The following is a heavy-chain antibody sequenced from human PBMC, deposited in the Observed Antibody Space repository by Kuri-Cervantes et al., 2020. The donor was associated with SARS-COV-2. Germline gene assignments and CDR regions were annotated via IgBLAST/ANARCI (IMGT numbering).Heavy chain of an antibody. CDR3: AREVRGPYYDFWSGPPSWFDP. V-gene: IGHV1-18*01. Sequence: ASVKVSCKASGYTFTSYGISWVRQAPGQGLEWMGWISAYNGNTNYAQKFQGRVTLTRITSTSTAYMELRSLRSDDTAVYYCAREVRGPYYDFWSGPPSWFDPWGQGTLVTVSS. D-gene: IGHD3-3*01. J-gene: IGHJ5*02. CDR2: ISAYNGNT. CDR1: GYTFTSYG.